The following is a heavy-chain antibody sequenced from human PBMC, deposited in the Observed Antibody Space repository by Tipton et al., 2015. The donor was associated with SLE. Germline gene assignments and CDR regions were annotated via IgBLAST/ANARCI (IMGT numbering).Heavy chain of an antibody. J-gene: IGHJ5*02. D-gene: IGHD3-22*01. CDR3: ARDLGARYSDNSVYHGEWFDP. CDR2: ISYDGSNK. Sequence: QVQLVQSGPEVKAPGASVRLSCAASGFTFSSYAMHWVRQAPGKGLEWVAVISYDGSNKYYADSVKGRFTISRDNAENSLYLQMSSLRVEDTAVYYCARDLGARYSDNSVYHGEWFDPWGQGTLVTVSS. V-gene: IGHV3-30*04. CDR1: GFTFSSYA.